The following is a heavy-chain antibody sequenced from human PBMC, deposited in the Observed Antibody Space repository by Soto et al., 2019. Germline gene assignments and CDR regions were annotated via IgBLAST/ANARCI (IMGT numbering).Heavy chain of an antibody. CDR3: ARLQLLNFDY. CDR2: ISYSGTT. J-gene: IGHJ4*02. V-gene: IGHV4-59*11. Sequence: SETLSLTCTVSGGSISDHYWSWIRQPPGKGLEWIGYISYSGTTNYNPSLKSRITMSVDTSKNQFSLRLTSVTAADTAVYYCARLQLLNFDYWGQGTQVTVSS. CDR1: GGSISDHY. D-gene: IGHD1-26*01.